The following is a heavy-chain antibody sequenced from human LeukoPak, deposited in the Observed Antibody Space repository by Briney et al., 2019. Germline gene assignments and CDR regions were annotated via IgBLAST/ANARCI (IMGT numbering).Heavy chain of an antibody. CDR3: AASPLVPAAIGWYFDL. CDR1: GGSISSYY. J-gene: IGHJ2*01. Sequence: PSETLSLTCTVSGGSISSYYWSWIRQPPGKGLEWIGYIYYSGSTNYNPSLKSRVTISVDTSKNQFSLKLSSVTAADTAVYYCAASPLVPAAIGWYFDLWGRGTLVTVSS. D-gene: IGHD2-2*01. V-gene: IGHV4-59*08. CDR2: IYYSGST.